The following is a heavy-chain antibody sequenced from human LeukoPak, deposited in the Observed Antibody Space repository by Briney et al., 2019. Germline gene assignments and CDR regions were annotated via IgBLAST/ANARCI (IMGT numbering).Heavy chain of an antibody. CDR2: IYYSGGT. Sequence: PSETLSLTCTVSGGSISSGDYYWSWIRQPPGKGLEWIGYIYYSGGTYYNPSLKSRVTISVDTSKNQFSLKLCSVTAADTAVYYCASFDPGIVGATGWDYWGQGTLVTVSS. J-gene: IGHJ4*02. D-gene: IGHD1-26*01. V-gene: IGHV4-30-4*01. CDR3: ASFDPGIVGATGWDY. CDR1: GGSISSGDYY.